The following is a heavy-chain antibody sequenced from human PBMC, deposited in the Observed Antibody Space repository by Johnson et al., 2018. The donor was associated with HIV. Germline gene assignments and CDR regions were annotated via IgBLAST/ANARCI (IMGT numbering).Heavy chain of an antibody. Sequence: QVQLVESGGGVVQPGRSLRLSCAASGFTFSSYAMHWVRQAPGKGLEWVAVISYDGSNKYYADSVKGRFTISRDNSKNTLYLQMNSLRAEDTALYYCAKDLTMYSSSSAAFDIWGQGTMVTVSS. CDR3: AKDLTMYSSSSAAFDI. D-gene: IGHD6-6*01. CDR2: ISYDGSNK. V-gene: IGHV3-30-3*01. CDR1: GFTFSSYA. J-gene: IGHJ3*02.